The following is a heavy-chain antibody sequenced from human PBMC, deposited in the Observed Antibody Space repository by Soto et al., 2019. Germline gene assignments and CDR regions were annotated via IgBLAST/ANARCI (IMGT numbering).Heavy chain of an antibody. CDR3: ARGQRSSDWFDP. D-gene: IGHD2-2*01. CDR1: GGTISGYY. CDR2: IYSSGNT. J-gene: IGHJ5*02. Sequence: PSETLSLTCSVSGGTISGYYWTWIRQPAGKGLEWIGRIYSSGNTKYNPSLQSRVTMSLDTSNNQFSLRLTSVTAADTAVYYCARGQRSSDWFDPWGQGTLVTVSS. V-gene: IGHV4-4*07.